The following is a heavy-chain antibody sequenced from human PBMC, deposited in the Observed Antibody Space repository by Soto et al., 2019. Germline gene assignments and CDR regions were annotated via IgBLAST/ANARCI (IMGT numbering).Heavy chain of an antibody. CDR2: INPRGFFT. J-gene: IGHJ5*02. V-gene: IGHV1-46*01. CDR1: GYTFTSYN. Sequence: QVQLVQSGAEVKKPGASVTVSCKASGYTFTSYNIHWVRQAPGQGLEWVGMINPRGFFTTYAQKFRGRVTMPGATYTSVVSMELTNLRYEATAGYYCARAAGRFGELFWFDPWGQGTLVSVSS. D-gene: IGHD3-10*01. CDR3: ARAAGRFGELFWFDP.